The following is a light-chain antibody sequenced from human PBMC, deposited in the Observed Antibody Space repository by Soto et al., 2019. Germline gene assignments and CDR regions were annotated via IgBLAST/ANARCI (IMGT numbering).Light chain of an antibody. V-gene: IGKV1-5*03. CDR3: QQYNDNWT. Sequence: DIQMTQSPSTPSASVGDRVTITCRASQSISSWLAWYQQKPGKAPKLLIYKASTLQSGVPSRFSGSGSGTEFTLAISSPQPDDSATYYCQQYNDNWTFGQGTKVDIK. J-gene: IGKJ1*01. CDR1: QSISSW. CDR2: KAS.